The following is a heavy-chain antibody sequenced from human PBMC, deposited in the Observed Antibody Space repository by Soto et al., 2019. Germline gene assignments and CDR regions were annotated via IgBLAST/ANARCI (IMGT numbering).Heavy chain of an antibody. Sequence: GESLKISCKGSGYSFTSYWISWLRQMPGKDLEWMGRIDPSDSYTNYSPSFQGHVTISADKSISTAYLQWSSLKASDTAMYYCARQLVVPAAIVSYGMDVWGQGTTVTVSS. V-gene: IGHV5-10-1*01. D-gene: IGHD2-2*02. CDR2: IDPSDSYT. CDR1: GYSFTSYW. J-gene: IGHJ6*02. CDR3: ARQLVVPAAIVSYGMDV.